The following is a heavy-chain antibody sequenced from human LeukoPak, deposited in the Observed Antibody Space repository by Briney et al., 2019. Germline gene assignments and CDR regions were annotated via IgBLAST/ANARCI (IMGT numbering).Heavy chain of an antibody. Sequence: GGSLRLSCAASGFTFSSYAMSWVRQAPGKGLEWVSVISGSGDSTYSADSVKGRFTISRDYSKNTLYLQMNSLRAEDTAVYYCAKSSYDIWSHDDYWGQGTLVTVSS. CDR3: AKSSYDIWSHDDY. CDR2: ISGSGDST. CDR1: GFTFSSYA. D-gene: IGHD3-9*01. V-gene: IGHV3-23*01. J-gene: IGHJ4*02.